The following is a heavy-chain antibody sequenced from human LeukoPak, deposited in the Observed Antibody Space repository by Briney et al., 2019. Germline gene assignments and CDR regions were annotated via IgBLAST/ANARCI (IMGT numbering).Heavy chain of an antibody. CDR1: GGSFTGYH. D-gene: IGHD4-23*01. CDR3: AKIRWPHIAF. V-gene: IGHV4-34*01. J-gene: IGHJ4*02. Sequence: SETLSLTCAVSGGSFTGYHWNWIRQSPGKGLEWIGELHHSGTTYYSPSLRGRVTISVDMSRNHFSLRLDSVTAADTAVYYCAKIRWPHIAFWGQGSLVTVSS. CDR2: LHHSGTT.